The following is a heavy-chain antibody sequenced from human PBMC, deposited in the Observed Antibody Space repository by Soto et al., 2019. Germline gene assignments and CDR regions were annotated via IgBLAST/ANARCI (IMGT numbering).Heavy chain of an antibody. CDR3: ASAARYSYAYGMDV. CDR2: IIPIFGTA. CDR1: GGTLSSYA. Sequence: SVKVSCKASGGTLSSYAISWVRQAPGQGLEWMGGIIPIFGTANYAQKFQGRVTITADESTSTAYMELSSLRSEDTAVYYYASAARYSYAYGMDVWGQGTTVTVS. V-gene: IGHV1-69*13. J-gene: IGHJ6*02. D-gene: IGHD5-18*01.